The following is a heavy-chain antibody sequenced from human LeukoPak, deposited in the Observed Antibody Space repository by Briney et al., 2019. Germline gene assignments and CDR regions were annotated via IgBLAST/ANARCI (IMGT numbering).Heavy chain of an antibody. CDR3: ALVEGSSWYGFDP. CDR1: GYSISSGYY. V-gene: IGHV4-38-2*02. J-gene: IGHJ5*02. D-gene: IGHD6-13*01. Sequence: SETLSLTCTVSGYSISSGYYWGWIRQPPGKGLEWIGSIYHSGSTYYNPSLKSRVTMSVDTSKNQFSLQLNSVTPEDTAVYYCALVEGSSWYGFDPWGQGTLVTVSS. CDR2: IYHSGST.